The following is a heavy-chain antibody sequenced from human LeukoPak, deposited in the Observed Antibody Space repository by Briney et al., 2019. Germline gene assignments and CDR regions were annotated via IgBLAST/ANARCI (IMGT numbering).Heavy chain of an antibody. CDR2: IYYSGST. CDR1: GGSISSSSYY. J-gene: IGHJ3*02. Sequence: NSSETLSLTCTVSGGSISSSSYYWGWIRQPPGKGLEWIGSIYYSGSTYYNPSLKSRVTISVDTSKNQFSLKLSSVTAADTAVYYCARRGRAYSNYDALPAFDIWGQGTMVTVSS. D-gene: IGHD4-11*01. V-gene: IGHV4-39*01. CDR3: ARRGRAYSNYDALPAFDI.